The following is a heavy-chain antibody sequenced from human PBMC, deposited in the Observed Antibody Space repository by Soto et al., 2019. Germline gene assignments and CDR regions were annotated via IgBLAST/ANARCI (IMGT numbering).Heavy chain of an antibody. CDR2: ISESGGST. CDR3: AKRSPYSSGWYSPIFDY. Sequence: GSLRLSCAASGFSFSDYAMSWVRQAPGKGLEWVSVISESGGSTHYADSVRGRFTVSRDNSKNSLSLRMNSLRDEDTAVYFCAKRSPYSSGWYSPIFDYWGQGALVTVSS. D-gene: IGHD6-13*01. J-gene: IGHJ4*02. V-gene: IGHV3-23*01. CDR1: GFSFSDYA.